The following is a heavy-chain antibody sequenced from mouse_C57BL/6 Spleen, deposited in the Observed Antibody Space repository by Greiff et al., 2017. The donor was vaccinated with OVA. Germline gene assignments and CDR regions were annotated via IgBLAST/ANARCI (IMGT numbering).Heavy chain of an antibody. D-gene: IGHD4-1*01. J-gene: IGHJ1*03. CDR3: AGLTGTRYFDV. CDR2: IDPSDSYT. CDR1: GYTFTSYW. V-gene: IGHV1-50*01. Sequence: QVQLQQPGAELVKPGASVKLSCKASGYTFTSYWMQWVKQRPGQGLEWIGEIDPSDSYTNYNQKFKRKATLTVDTSSSTAYMQLSSLTSEDSAVYYCAGLTGTRYFDVWGTGTTVTVSS.